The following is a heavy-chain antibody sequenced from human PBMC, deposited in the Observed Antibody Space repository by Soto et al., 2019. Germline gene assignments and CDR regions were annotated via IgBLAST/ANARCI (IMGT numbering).Heavy chain of an antibody. CDR3: TRVGRLYYFDY. CDR1: GFTFSSYW. CDR2: INRDGSST. Sequence: GGSLRLSCAASGFTFSSYWMHWVPQAPGKGLVWVSRINRDGSSTSYADSVKGRFTISRDNAKNTLYLQMNSLRAEDTAVYYCTRVGRLYYFDYWGQGTLVTVSS. V-gene: IGHV3-74*01. J-gene: IGHJ4*02. D-gene: IGHD2-21*02.